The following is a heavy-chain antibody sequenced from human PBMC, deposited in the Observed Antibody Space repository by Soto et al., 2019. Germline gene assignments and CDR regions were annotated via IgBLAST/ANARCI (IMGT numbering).Heavy chain of an antibody. CDR3: ASLDTARVETAGY. Sequence: PRGSLRLSCVGSGLSLSNIWTSWVRQAPGKGLEWVANIKQGGTETYYVDSEKGRLNISTDQAKNSLYLQMNILRVEDTALYYCASLDTARVETAGYWGQGT. J-gene: IGHJ4*02. CDR2: IKQGGTET. D-gene: IGHD5-18*01. CDR1: GLSLSNIW. V-gene: IGHV3-7*01.